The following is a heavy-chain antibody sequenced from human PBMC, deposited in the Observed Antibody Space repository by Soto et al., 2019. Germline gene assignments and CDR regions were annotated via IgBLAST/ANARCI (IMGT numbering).Heavy chain of an antibody. V-gene: IGHV3-11*01. CDR3: ARDRGGYCISTSCFYYYYGMDV. D-gene: IGHD2-2*01. CDR1: GFTFSDYY. CDR2: ISSSGSTI. Sequence: GGSLRLSCAASGFTFSDYYMSWIRQAPGKGLEWVSYISSSGSTIYYADSVKGRFTISRDNAKNSLYLQMNSLRAEDTAVYYCARDRGGYCISTSCFYYYYGMDVWGQGTTVTVSS. J-gene: IGHJ6*02.